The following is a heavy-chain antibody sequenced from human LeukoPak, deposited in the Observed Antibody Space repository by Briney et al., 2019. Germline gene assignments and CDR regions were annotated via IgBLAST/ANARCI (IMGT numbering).Heavy chain of an antibody. CDR1: GYTFTNNY. Sequence: ASVKVSCKASGYTFTNNYLHWVRQAPGQGLEWMGTIYPRDGSTSYAQNFQGRVTVTRDTSTTTVHMELRGLRSEDTAVYYCARGRGVGAYNWFDPWGQGTLVTVSS. CDR2: IYPRDGST. CDR3: ARGRGVGAYNWFDP. D-gene: IGHD1-26*01. J-gene: IGHJ5*02. V-gene: IGHV1-46*01.